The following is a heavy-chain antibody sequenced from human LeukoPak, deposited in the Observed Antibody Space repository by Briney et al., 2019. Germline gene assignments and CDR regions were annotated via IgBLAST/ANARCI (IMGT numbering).Heavy chain of an antibody. D-gene: IGHD2-2*01. V-gene: IGHV4-4*02. CDR2: IYHSGST. J-gene: IGHJ4*02. Sequence: PSETLSLTCAVSGGSISSSNWWSWVRQPPGKGLEWIGEIYHSGSTNYNPSLKSRATISVDKSKNQFSLKLSSVTAADTAVYYCATFLRVVSSSTGSPRGGYWGQGTLVTVSS. CDR1: GGSISSSNW. CDR3: ATFLRVVSSSTGSPRGGY.